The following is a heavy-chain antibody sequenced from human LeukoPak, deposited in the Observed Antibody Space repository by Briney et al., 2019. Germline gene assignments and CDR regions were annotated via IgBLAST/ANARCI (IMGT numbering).Heavy chain of an antibody. V-gene: IGHV4-38-2*02. D-gene: IGHD3-10*02. J-gene: IGHJ6*03. CDR3: ARHPHCSDSMRCYVGGHHMDV. CDR2: IDHSGST. CDR1: GYSISYGYY. Sequence: SETLSLTCTVAGYSISYGYYWGWIRQPPGKGLECIGSIDHSGSTSYNPSLKSRVTISVDTSKNQFSLKVNSVTAADTAVYYCARHPHCSDSMRCYVGGHHMDVWGKGTTVAVSS.